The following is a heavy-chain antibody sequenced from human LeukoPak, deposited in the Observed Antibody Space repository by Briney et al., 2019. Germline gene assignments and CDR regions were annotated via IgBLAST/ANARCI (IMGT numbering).Heavy chain of an antibody. J-gene: IGHJ6*02. CDR1: GYTFTSYD. D-gene: IGHD6-13*01. V-gene: IGHV1-8*01. CDR2: MNPNSGNT. Sequence: ASVKVSCKASGYTFTSYDINWVRQATGQGLEWMGWMNPNSGNTGYAQKFQGRVTMTRNTSISTAYMELSSLRSEDTAVYYCARVREYSSSWYMKYYYYYGMDVWGQGTTVAVCS. CDR3: ARVREYSSSWYMKYYYYYGMDV.